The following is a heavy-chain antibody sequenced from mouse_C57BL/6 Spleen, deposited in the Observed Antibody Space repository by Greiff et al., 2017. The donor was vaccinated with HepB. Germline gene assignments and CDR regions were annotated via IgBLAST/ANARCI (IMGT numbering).Heavy chain of an antibody. D-gene: IGHD1-1*01. CDR1: GYAFSSYW. CDR2: IYPGDGDT. Sequence: VQLQQSGAELVKPGASVKISCKASGYAFSSYWMNWVKQRPGKGLEWIGQIYPGDGDTNYNGKFKGKATLTADKSSSTAYMQLSSLTSEDSAVYFGARDTTGVATRYFDVWGTGTTVTVSS. CDR3: ARDTTGVATRYFDV. J-gene: IGHJ1*03. V-gene: IGHV1-80*01.